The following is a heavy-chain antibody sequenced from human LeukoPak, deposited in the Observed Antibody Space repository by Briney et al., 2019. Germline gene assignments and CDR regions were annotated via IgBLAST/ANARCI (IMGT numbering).Heavy chain of an antibody. Sequence: KPSETLSLTCAVSGYSISSGYYWGCIRQPPGKGLEWIGSIYHSGSTYYNPSLKSRVTISVDTSKNQFSLELSSVTAADTAVYYCASPGAFWSGYAIFDYWGQGTLVTVSS. D-gene: IGHD3-3*01. CDR1: GYSISSGYY. CDR2: IYHSGST. CDR3: ASPGAFWSGYAIFDY. V-gene: IGHV4-38-2*01. J-gene: IGHJ4*02.